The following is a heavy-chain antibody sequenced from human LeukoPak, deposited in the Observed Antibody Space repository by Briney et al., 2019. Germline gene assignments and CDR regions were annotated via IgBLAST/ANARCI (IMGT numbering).Heavy chain of an antibody. CDR1: RYTFTGYY. D-gene: IGHD3-10*01. CDR3: ARGGGGMVRGDYFDY. V-gene: IGHV1-2*02. Sequence: ASVKVSCKASRYTFTGYYMHWVRQAPGQGLEWMGWINPNSGGTNYAQKFQGRVTMTRDTSISTAYMELSRLRSDDTAVYYCARGGGGMVRGDYFDYWGQGTLVTVSS. CDR2: INPNSGGT. J-gene: IGHJ4*02.